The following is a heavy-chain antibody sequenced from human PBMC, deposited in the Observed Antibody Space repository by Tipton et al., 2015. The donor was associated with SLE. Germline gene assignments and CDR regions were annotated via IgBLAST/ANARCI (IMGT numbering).Heavy chain of an antibody. CDR3: ARHLATRPDYGYYINVFVS. D-gene: IGHD4-17*01. CDR2: IYYDETT. CDR1: GGSITSNGVH. J-gene: IGHJ4*02. Sequence: TLSLTCSVAGGSITSNGVHWAWIRQPPGKGLEWTGSIYYDETTYYNPSLRRRLTLSVDTSKNQFSLKLNSVTAADSSGYYCARHLATRPDYGYYINVFVSWGQGPLVTVSS. V-gene: IGHV4-39*07.